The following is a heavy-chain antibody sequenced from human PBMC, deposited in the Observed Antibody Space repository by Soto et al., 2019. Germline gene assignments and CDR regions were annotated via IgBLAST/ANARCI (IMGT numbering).Heavy chain of an antibody. D-gene: IGHD3-3*01. J-gene: IGHJ6*02. CDR1: GGSISSYY. CDR2: IYYSGST. V-gene: IGHV4-59*01. Sequence: PSETLSLTCTVSGGSISSYYWSWIRQPPGKGLEWIGYIYYSGSTNYNPSLKSRVTISVDTSKNQFSLKLSSVTAADTAVYYCARDRPGSYYDFWSGYYTDGMDVWGQGTTVTV. CDR3: ARDRPGSYYDFWSGYYTDGMDV.